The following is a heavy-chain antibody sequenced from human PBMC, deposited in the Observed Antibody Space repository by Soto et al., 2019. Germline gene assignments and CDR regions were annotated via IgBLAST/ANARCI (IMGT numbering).Heavy chain of an antibody. Sequence: PSETLSLTCTVSGGSISSYYWSWFRQPRGKGLGWIGIICYSGSTNYNPSLLRRVTMSVDTSKNQFSLKLTSVTDADTAVYYCARQSTGYSVEVDYWGQGTLVTVSS. CDR3: ARQSTGYSVEVDY. CDR2: ICYSGST. V-gene: IGHV4-59*08. CDR1: GGSISSYY. D-gene: IGHD6-13*01. J-gene: IGHJ4*02.